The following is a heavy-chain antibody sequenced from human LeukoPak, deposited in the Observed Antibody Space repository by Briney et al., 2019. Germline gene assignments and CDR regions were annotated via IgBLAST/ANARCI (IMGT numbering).Heavy chain of an antibody. CDR1: GYTFTSYD. Sequence: ASVKVSCKASGYTFTSYDINWVRQATGQGLEWMGWMNPNSGNTGYAQKFQGRVTMTRNTSISTAYMELSSLRSEDTAVYYCARGLSRMGYDWWEWDYWGQGTLVTVSS. CDR3: ARGLSRMGYDWWEWDY. J-gene: IGHJ4*02. CDR2: MNPNSGNT. V-gene: IGHV1-8*01. D-gene: IGHD5-12*01.